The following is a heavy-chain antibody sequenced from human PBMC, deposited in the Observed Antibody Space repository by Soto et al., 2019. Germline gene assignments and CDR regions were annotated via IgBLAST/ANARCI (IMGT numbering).Heavy chain of an antibody. CDR3: ARAIAAVGSY. D-gene: IGHD6-13*01. CDR2: IKQDGSEK. J-gene: IGHJ4*02. Sequence: EVQLVESGGGLVQPGGSLRLSCAASGFTFSDYWMHWVHQAPGKGLEWVANIKQDGSEKYYVGSVKGRFTISRDNAKNSLYLQMNSLRAEDTAVYHCARAIAAVGSYWGQGTLVTVSS. CDR1: GFTFSDYW. V-gene: IGHV3-7*05.